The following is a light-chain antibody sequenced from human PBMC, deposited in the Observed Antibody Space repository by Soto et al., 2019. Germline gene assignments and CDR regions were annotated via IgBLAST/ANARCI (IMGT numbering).Light chain of an antibody. CDR3: TSYTSSSTLDV. V-gene: IGLV2-14*01. CDR2: EVS. Sequence: QSALTQPASVSGSPGQSITISCTGTSSYVGGYNYVSWYQQHPGKAPKLMIYEVSNRPLGVSNRFSGSKSGNTASLTISGLQAEDEADYYCTSYTSSSTLDVFGTGTKLTVL. CDR1: SSYVGGYNY. J-gene: IGLJ1*01.